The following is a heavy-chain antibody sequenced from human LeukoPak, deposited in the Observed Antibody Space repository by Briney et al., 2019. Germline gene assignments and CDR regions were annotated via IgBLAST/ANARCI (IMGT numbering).Heavy chain of an antibody. CDR1: GYTFTGYY. Sequence: ASVKVSCRASGYTFTGYYTHWVRQAPGQGLEWMGWINPNSGGTNYAQKFQGWVTMTRDTSISTAYMELSRLRSDDTAVYYCARDGPRPPVVAATPSHGGYYGMDVWGKGTTVTVSS. CDR2: INPNSGGT. CDR3: ARDGPRPPVVAATPSHGGYYGMDV. V-gene: IGHV1-2*04. J-gene: IGHJ6*04. D-gene: IGHD2-15*01.